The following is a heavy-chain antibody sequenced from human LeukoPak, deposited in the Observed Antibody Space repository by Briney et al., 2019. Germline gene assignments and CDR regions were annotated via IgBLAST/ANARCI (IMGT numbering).Heavy chain of an antibody. J-gene: IGHJ4*02. D-gene: IGHD1-26*01. Sequence: GGSLRLSCSASGFTLSDHFMDWVRQAPGKGLEWVGRSRNKARSYTTEYAASVKGRFTISRDESTNSLYLQMNSLRTEDTAVYYCVRDRGTYRPIDYWGQGTLVTVSS. CDR2: SRNKARSYTT. CDR1: GFTLSDHF. V-gene: IGHV3-72*01. CDR3: VRDRGTYRPIDY.